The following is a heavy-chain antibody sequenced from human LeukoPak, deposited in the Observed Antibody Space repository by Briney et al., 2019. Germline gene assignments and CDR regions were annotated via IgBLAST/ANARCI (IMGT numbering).Heavy chain of an antibody. D-gene: IGHD3-10*01. CDR1: GFTFTSYA. CDR2: ISYDGSNE. Sequence: PGRSLRLSCAASGFTFTSYAKHWVRQAPGKGLEWVAVISYDGSNEYYKDSVKGRFTISRDNSKNTLYLQMISLRTDDTAVYFCARGRLYYDGPVSYEANYWGEGALGSVSS. J-gene: IGHJ1*01. CDR3: ARGRLYYDGPVSYEANY. V-gene: IGHV3-30*04.